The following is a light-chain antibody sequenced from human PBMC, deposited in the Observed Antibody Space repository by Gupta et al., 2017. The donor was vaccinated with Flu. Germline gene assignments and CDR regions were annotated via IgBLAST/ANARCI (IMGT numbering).Light chain of an antibody. J-gene: IGLJ3*02. CDR2: EGN. CDR1: SSNIGNNY. V-gene: IGLV1-51*02. CDR3: GTWDSSLSAGV. Sequence: QPLLTQPPSVSAAPGQKVTISCSGSSSNIGNNYVSWYQQLPGAAPKLLIYEGNKRPSGIPDRFSGSKSGTSATLGITGLQTGDEADYYCGTWDSSLSAGVFGGGTKLTVL.